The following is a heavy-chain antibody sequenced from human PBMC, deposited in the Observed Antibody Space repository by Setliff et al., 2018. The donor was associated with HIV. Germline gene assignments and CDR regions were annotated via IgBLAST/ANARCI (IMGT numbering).Heavy chain of an antibody. CDR3: TRTYCSNLSCYDDY. J-gene: IGHJ4*02. CDR2: IKKDGSEK. V-gene: IGHV3-7*01. D-gene: IGHD2-2*01. Sequence: GGSLRLSCATSRFSFSTFWMTWVRQAPGKGLEWIANIKKDGSEKRYVDSVEGRFTVSRDNAKMSLYLQMNSLRAEDTAVYYCTRTYCSNLSCYDDYWGQGTLVTVSS. CDR1: RFSFSTFW.